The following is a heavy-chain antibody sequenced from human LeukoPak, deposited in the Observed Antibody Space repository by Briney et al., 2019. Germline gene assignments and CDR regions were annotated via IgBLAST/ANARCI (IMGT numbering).Heavy chain of an antibody. CDR1: GFTFSSYA. J-gene: IGHJ4*02. CDR2: LYSGGDT. D-gene: IGHD2-21*01. Sequence: PGGSLRLSCAASGFTFSSYAMSWVRQAPGKGLEWVSVLYSGGDTYYADSVKGRFTISRDNSKSTLYLQMNSLRAEDTAIYYCARENEAASGDYYFDYWGQGTLVTVSS. V-gene: IGHV3-66*01. CDR3: ARENEAASGDYYFDY.